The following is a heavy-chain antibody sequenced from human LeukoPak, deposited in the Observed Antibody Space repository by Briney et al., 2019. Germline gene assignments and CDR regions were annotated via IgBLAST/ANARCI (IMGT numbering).Heavy chain of an antibody. Sequence: SETLSLTCTVSGGSISSSSYYWGWIRQPPGKGLEWIGSIYYSGSTYYNPSLKSRVTISVDKSKNQFSLKLSSVTAADTAVYYCAGPGYSSSWYSWFDPWGQGTLVTVSS. CDR3: AGPGYSSSWYSWFDP. D-gene: IGHD6-13*01. V-gene: IGHV4-39*07. CDR1: GGSISSSSYY. J-gene: IGHJ5*02. CDR2: IYYSGST.